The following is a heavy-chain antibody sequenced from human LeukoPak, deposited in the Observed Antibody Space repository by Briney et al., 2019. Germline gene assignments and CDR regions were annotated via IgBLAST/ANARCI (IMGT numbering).Heavy chain of an antibody. Sequence: GGSLRLSCAASEFTFSTYHLNWVRQAPGKGLEWVAYISSSGRNSHYSDSVKGRFTISRDNAKDSLYLQMKRLRADDTAVYYCARDPAHYLRYGYFDYWGQETLVTVSS. J-gene: IGHJ4*02. V-gene: IGHV3-48*03. CDR3: ARDPAHYLRYGYFDY. CDR2: ISSSGRNS. D-gene: IGHD4-17*01. CDR1: EFTFSTYH.